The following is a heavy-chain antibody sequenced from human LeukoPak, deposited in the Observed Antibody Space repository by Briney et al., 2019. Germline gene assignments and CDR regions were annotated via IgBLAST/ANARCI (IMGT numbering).Heavy chain of an antibody. V-gene: IGHV3-66*01. CDR1: GFTVSSNY. J-gene: IGHJ3*02. D-gene: IGHD3-22*01. CDR3: ARGYDSSGYYPDAFDI. CDR2: IYSGGST. Sequence: GGSLRLSCAASGFTVSSNYMSWVRQAPGKGLEWVSVIYSGGSTYYADSAKGRFTISRDNSKNTLYLQMNSLRAEDTAVYYCARGYDSSGYYPDAFDIWGQGTMVTVSS.